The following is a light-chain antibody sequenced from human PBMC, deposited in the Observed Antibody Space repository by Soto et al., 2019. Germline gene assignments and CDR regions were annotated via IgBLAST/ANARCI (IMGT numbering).Light chain of an antibody. CDR1: QSISSW. V-gene: IGKV1-5*01. CDR3: QQYESYSPWT. Sequence: DIQMTQSPSALSASVGDRATITGRSSQSISSWLAWYQQKPGKAPKLLIYDASNLQSGVPSRYSGSGSGTEFTLTISNLQPDDFATYYCQQYESYSPWTVGQGTKVDIK. J-gene: IGKJ1*01. CDR2: DAS.